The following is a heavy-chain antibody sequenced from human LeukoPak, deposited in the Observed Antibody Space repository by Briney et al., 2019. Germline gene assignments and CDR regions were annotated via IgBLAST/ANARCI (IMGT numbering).Heavy chain of an antibody. Sequence: SETLSLTCAVYGGSFSGYYWSWIPQPPGKGLEWIGEINHSGSTNYNPSLKSRVTISVDTSKNQFSLTLSSVTAADTAVYYCARGRITIFGVVSFGAFDIWGQGTMVTVSS. V-gene: IGHV4-34*01. CDR3: ARGRITIFGVVSFGAFDI. CDR1: GGSFSGYY. J-gene: IGHJ3*02. D-gene: IGHD3-3*01. CDR2: INHSGST.